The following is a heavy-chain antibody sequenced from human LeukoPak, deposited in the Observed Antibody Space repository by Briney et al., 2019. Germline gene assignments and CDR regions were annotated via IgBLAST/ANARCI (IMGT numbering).Heavy chain of an antibody. J-gene: IGHJ3*02. V-gene: IGHV4-34*01. CDR1: GGSFSGYY. D-gene: IGHD2-8*01. CDR3: ARGRGLMGKAFDI. CDR2: INHSGST. Sequence: SETQSLTRAVYGGSFSGYYWSWIRQPPGKGLECIGEINHSGSTNYKPSLKSRVTISVDTSENQFSLQLSSVTAADTAVYYCARGRGLMGKAFDIWGQGTMVTVSS.